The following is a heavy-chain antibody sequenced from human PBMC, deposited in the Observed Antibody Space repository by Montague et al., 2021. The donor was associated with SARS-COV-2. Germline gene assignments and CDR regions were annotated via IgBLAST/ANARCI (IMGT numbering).Heavy chain of an antibody. CDR2: IYSSGST. V-gene: IGHV4-61*01. CDR1: GDSVGRGSYY. D-gene: IGHD6-19*01. Sequence: SETLSLTCTVSGDSVGRGSYYWGWIRQPPGKGLEWIGYIYSSGSTHYTPSLKGRVTMSLDTSKNQFSLNLSSVTATDTAVYYCARGSGFGWFDYWGQGTLVPVSP. CDR3: ARGSGFGWFDY. J-gene: IGHJ4*02.